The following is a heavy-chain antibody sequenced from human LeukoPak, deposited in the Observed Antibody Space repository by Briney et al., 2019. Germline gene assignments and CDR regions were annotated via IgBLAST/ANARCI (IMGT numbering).Heavy chain of an antibody. CDR3: ARDSLLYYYDSSGGLDY. V-gene: IGHV3-11*01. D-gene: IGHD3-22*01. CDR1: GFTFSDYY. Sequence: PGGSLRLSCAASGFTFSDYYMSWIRQAPGKGLEWVSCISSSGSTIYYADSVKGRFTISRDNAKNSLYLQMNSLRAEDTAVYYCARDSLLYYYDSSGGLDYWGQGTLVTVSS. CDR2: ISSSGSTI. J-gene: IGHJ4*02.